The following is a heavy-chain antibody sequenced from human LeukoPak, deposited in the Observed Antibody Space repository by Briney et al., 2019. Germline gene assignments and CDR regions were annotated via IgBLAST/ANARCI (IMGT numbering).Heavy chain of an antibody. CDR3: ARVDTAMVEVDY. CDR1: GGSISSSSYY. J-gene: IGHJ4*02. CDR2: IYYSGST. V-gene: IGHV4-39*07. D-gene: IGHD5-18*01. Sequence: SETLSLTCTVSGGSISSSSYYWGWIRQPPGKGLEWIGSIYYSGSTYYNPSLKSRVTISVDTSKNQFSLKLSSVTAADTAVYYCARVDTAMVEVDYWGQGTLVTVSS.